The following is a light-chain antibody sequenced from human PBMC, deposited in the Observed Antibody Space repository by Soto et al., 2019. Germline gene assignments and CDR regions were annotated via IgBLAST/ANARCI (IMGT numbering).Light chain of an antibody. CDR1: SSDVGRYNI. CDR2: EGS. Sequence: QSVLTQPASVSGSPGQSITICCTGTSSDVGRYNIVSWYQQHPGKAPKLMIYEGSKRPSGVSDRFSGSKSGNTASLTISGLQAEDEADYYCCSYAGSSTYVFGTGTKLTVL. J-gene: IGLJ1*01. CDR3: CSYAGSSTYV. V-gene: IGLV2-23*01.